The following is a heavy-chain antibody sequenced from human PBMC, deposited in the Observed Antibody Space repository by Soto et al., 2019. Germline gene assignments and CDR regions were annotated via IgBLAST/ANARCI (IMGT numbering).Heavy chain of an antibody. Sequence: SETLSLTCTVSGGSISSYYWSWIRQPPGKGLEWIGYIYYSGSTNYNPSLKSRVTISVDTSKNQFSLKLSSVTAADTAVYYCAGGGDYYYYGMDVWGQGTTVTVSS. CDR1: GGSISSYY. V-gene: IGHV4-59*01. CDR2: IYYSGST. D-gene: IGHD3-16*01. CDR3: AGGGDYYYYGMDV. J-gene: IGHJ6*02.